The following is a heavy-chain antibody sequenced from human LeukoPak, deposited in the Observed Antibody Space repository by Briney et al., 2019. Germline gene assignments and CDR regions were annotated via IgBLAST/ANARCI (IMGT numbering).Heavy chain of an antibody. CDR1: GYNFSNSW. D-gene: IGHD5-18*01. J-gene: IGHJ4*02. CDR2: IYPGDFDT. V-gene: IGHV5-51*01. CDR3: ARHGYGYYFDY. Sequence: GESLKISCKGSGYNFSNSWIGWVRQMPGRGLEWMGIIYPGDFDTRYSPSLQGQVTISVDKSSSTAYLQWSSLKASDSAMYYCARHGYGYYFDYWGQGTLVTVSS.